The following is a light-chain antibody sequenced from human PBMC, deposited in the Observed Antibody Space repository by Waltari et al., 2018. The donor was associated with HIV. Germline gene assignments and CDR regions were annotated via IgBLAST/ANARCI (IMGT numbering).Light chain of an antibody. CDR2: DNN. Sequence: QSVLTQPPSVSAAPGQEVNISCSGSSPNIGKKFVSWYQHVPGAAPKLLIYDNNQRPSGIPDRFSGSKSGTSANLGITGLQTGDEADYYCSAWDVSLGAGVFGGGTKLAVL. V-gene: IGLV1-51*01. J-gene: IGLJ2*01. CDR3: SAWDVSLGAGV. CDR1: SPNIGKKF.